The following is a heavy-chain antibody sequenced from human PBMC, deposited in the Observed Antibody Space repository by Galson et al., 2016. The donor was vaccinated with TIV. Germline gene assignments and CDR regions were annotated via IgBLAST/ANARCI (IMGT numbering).Heavy chain of an antibody. D-gene: IGHD6-13*01. V-gene: IGHV3-30*18. CDR3: AKEVVNSRRLDEIGAAATSFDF. CDR1: GFTFSDYA. J-gene: IGHJ4*02. Sequence: SLRLSCAASGFTFSDYAMNWVRQAPGRGLEWVALISYDGGKKYYADSLKGRVTISRDNSKKTLLLQMNSLSAEDTAVYYCAKEVVNSRRLDEIGAAATSFDFWGQGTLVTVSS. CDR2: ISYDGGKK.